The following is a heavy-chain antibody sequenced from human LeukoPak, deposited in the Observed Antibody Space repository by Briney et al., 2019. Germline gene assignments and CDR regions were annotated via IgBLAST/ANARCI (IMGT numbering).Heavy chain of an antibody. CDR2: ISSSSNYM. V-gene: IGHV3-21*01. CDR3: ARGLSYSGDDAFDL. Sequence: GGSLRLSCAASGFIFSRYSMNWVRQTPGRGLEWVASISSSSNYMYYTDSVKGRFTISRDDAKDSLYLQMSSLRADDTAVYYCARGLSYSGDDAFDLWGQGTMVTVSS. D-gene: IGHD1-26*01. J-gene: IGHJ3*01. CDR1: GFIFSRYS.